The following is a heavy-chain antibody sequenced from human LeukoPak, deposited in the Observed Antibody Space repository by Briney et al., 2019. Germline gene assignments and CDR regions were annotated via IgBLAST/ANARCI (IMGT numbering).Heavy chain of an antibody. CDR3: AKDQSPSSSWYNDAFDI. CDR2: ISHDGSNK. D-gene: IGHD6-13*01. CDR1: GFTFSSYA. Sequence: GGSLRLSCAASGFTFSSYAMHWVRQAPGKGLEWVAVISHDGSNKYYADSVKGRFTISRDNSKNTLYLQMNSLRAEDTAVYYCAKDQSPSSSWYNDAFDIWGQGTMVTVSS. J-gene: IGHJ3*02. V-gene: IGHV3-30*04.